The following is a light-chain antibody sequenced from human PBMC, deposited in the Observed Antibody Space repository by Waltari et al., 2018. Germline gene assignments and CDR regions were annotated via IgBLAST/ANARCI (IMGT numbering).Light chain of an antibody. CDR3: QQRSNWPRIT. CDR2: DAS. Sequence: EIVLTQSPATLSLSPGERATPSCRASQSVSSYLAWYQQKPGQAPRLLIYDASNRATGIPARFSGSGSGTDFTLTISSLEPEDFAVYYCQQRSNWPRITFGPGTKVDIK. V-gene: IGKV3-11*01. J-gene: IGKJ3*01. CDR1: QSVSSY.